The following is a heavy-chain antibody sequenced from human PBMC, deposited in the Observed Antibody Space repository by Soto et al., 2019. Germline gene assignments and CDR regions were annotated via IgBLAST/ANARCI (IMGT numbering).Heavy chain of an antibody. V-gene: IGHV4-31*03. J-gene: IGHJ5*02. D-gene: IGHD3-3*01. CDR3: ARDQYDFWSGHGWARFDP. CDR1: GGSISSGGYY. CDR2: MYHSWSS. Sequence: PSETLSLTCTVSGGSISSGGYYWSWIRQRPGKGLEWIGYMYHSWSSYYNPALKSRVTISVDTSKNQFSLQLSSVTAADTAVYYCARDQYDFWSGHGWARFDPWGQGTLVTVSS.